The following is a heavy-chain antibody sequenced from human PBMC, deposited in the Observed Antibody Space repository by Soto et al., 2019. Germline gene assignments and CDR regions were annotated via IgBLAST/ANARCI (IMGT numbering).Heavy chain of an antibody. CDR2: IIPIFGTA. CDR3: ARPGDYYDSSGYYPL. D-gene: IGHD3-22*01. CDR1: GGTFSSYA. V-gene: IGHV1-69*13. Sequence: ASVKVSCKASGGTFSSYAISWVRQAPGQGLEWMGGIIPIFGTANYAQKFQGRVTITADESTSTAYMELSSLRSEDTAVYYCARPGDYYDSSGYYPLWGQGTLVTVSS. J-gene: IGHJ4*02.